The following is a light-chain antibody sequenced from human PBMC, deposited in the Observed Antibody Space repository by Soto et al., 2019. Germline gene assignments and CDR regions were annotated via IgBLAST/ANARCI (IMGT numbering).Light chain of an antibody. CDR1: SSDVGAYNF. Sequence: QSALTQPASVSGSPGQSITISCTGSSSDVGAYNFVSWYQQHPGKAPKLMIYDVSNRPSGVSNRFSGSKSGNTASLTISGLQAEDEADYYCSSFVCSSALRVASGGGTKLTVL. V-gene: IGLV2-14*03. CDR3: SSFVCSSALRVA. J-gene: IGLJ2*01. CDR2: DVS.